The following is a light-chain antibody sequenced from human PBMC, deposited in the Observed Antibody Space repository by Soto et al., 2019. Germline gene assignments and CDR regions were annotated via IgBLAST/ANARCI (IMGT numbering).Light chain of an antibody. CDR1: SSDVGGYNY. Sequence: QSVLTQPASVSGSPGQSITISCTGTSSDVGGYNYVSWYRQHPGKAPKLMIYEVSNRPSGVSNRFSGSKSGNTASLTLSGLQAEDDKQQRSQVFGTGTKLTVL. J-gene: IGLJ1*01. CDR3: QV. CDR2: EVS. V-gene: IGLV2-14*01.